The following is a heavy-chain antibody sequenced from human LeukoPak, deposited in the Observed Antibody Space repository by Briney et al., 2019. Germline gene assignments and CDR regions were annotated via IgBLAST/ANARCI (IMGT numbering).Heavy chain of an antibody. V-gene: IGHV3-15*01. J-gene: IGHJ4*02. D-gene: IGHD3-3*01. Sequence: GGSLRLSCAASGFTFSNAWMSWVRQAPGKGLEWVGRIKSKTDGGTTDYAAPVKGRFTISRDDSKNTLYLQMNSLKTEDTAVYYCTRGFWSGYNHDYWGQGTLVTVSS. CDR3: TRGFWSGYNHDY. CDR1: GFTFSNAW. CDR2: IKSKTDGGTT.